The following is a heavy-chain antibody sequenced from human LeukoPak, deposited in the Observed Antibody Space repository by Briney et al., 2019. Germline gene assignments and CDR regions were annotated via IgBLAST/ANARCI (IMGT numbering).Heavy chain of an antibody. CDR3: ASLRLGELSPWEV. Sequence: PGGSLRLSCAASGFTFSSYSMNWVRQAPGKGLEWVSSISSSSSYIYYADSVKGRFTISRDNAKNSLYLQMNSLRTEDTALYYCASLRLGELSPWEVWGQGTLVTVSS. J-gene: IGHJ4*02. V-gene: IGHV3-21*04. CDR2: ISSSSSYI. CDR1: GFTFSSYS. D-gene: IGHD3-16*02.